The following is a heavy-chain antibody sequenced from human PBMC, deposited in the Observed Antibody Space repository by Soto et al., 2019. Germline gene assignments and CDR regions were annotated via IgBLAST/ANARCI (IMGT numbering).Heavy chain of an antibody. Sequence: GSGPTLVNPTHTLTLTCTFSGFSLSTSGMRVGWIRQPPGKALEWLARIDWDDDKFYSTSLKTRLTISKYTSKNQVVLIMTNMDPVDTATYYCARTQYGYCSGGSCYDYWGQGTLVTVSS. CDR1: GFSLSTSGMR. J-gene: IGHJ4*02. CDR3: ARTQYGYCSGGSCYDY. D-gene: IGHD2-15*01. V-gene: IGHV2-70*04. CDR2: IDWDDDK.